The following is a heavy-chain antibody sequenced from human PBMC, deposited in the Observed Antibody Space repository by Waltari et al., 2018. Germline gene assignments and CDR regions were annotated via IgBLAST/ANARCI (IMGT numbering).Heavy chain of an antibody. J-gene: IGHJ6*03. CDR2: IYHSGNT. CDR1: GGSVSSGLHY. D-gene: IGHD3-22*01. CDR3: ARVVKYYDSFGFPSDYMDV. V-gene: IGHV4-30-4*08. Sequence: QVQLRESGPGLVKPSQTLSLTCSVSGGSVSSGLHYWSWIRQSPGKGLEWIGYIYHSGNTYYNPFLRGRLTLSVDTSNYQSSLKLTSVTAADTAVYYCARVVKYYDSFGFPSDYMDVWGKGTTVIVSS.